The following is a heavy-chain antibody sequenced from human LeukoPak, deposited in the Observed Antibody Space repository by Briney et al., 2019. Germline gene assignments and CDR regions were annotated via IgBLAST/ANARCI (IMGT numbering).Heavy chain of an antibody. D-gene: IGHD3-22*01. V-gene: IGHV3-48*03. J-gene: IGHJ4*02. CDR2: ISSSGSTI. CDR1: GFTFSSYE. CDR3: AREGALSYYDSSGSLDY. Sequence: GGSLRLSCAASGFTFSSYEMNWVRQAPGKGLEWVSYISSSGSTIYYADSVKGRFTISRDNSKNTLYLQMNSLRAEDTAVYYCAREGALSYYDSSGSLDYWGQGTLVTVSS.